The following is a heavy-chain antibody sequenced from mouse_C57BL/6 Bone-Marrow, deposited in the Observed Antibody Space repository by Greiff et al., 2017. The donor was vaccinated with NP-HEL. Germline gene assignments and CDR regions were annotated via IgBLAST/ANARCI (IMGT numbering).Heavy chain of an antibody. CDR2: IDPENGDT. V-gene: IGHV14-4*01. CDR3: TTLYYYGSSYADY. Sequence: VQLQQSGAELVRPGASVKLSCTASGFNIKDYYMHWVKQRPEQGLEWIGWIDPENGDTEYASKFQGKATITADTSSNTAYLQLSSLTSEDTAVYYCTTLYYYGSSYADYWGQGTTLTVSS. D-gene: IGHD1-1*01. J-gene: IGHJ2*01. CDR1: GFNIKDYY.